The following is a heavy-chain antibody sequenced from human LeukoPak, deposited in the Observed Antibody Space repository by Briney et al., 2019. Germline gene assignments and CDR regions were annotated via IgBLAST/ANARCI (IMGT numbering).Heavy chain of an antibody. V-gene: IGHV4-59*01. J-gene: IGHJ4*02. CDR1: GGSISSYY. Sequence: SETLSLTCTVSGGSISSYYWSWIRQPPGKGLEWIGYIYYSGSTNYNPSLKSRVTISVDTSKNQFSLKLSSVTAADTAVYYCARGPSRSGYYTGIHYWGQGTLVTVSS. D-gene: IGHD3-3*01. CDR3: ARGPSRSGYYTGIHY. CDR2: IYYSGST.